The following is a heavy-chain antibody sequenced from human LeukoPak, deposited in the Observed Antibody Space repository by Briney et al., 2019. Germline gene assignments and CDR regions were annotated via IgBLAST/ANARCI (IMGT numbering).Heavy chain of an antibody. J-gene: IGHJ4*02. V-gene: IGHV1-8*03. Sequence: ASVKVSCKASGYTFTNYHINWVRQATGQGLEWMGWMNPNSGNTGYAQKFQGRVTITRNTSISTAYMELSSLRSEDTAVYYCARGGHDFWSGEVDYWGQGTLVTVSS. CDR3: ARGGHDFWSGEVDY. CDR2: MNPNSGNT. D-gene: IGHD3-3*01. CDR1: GYTFTNYH.